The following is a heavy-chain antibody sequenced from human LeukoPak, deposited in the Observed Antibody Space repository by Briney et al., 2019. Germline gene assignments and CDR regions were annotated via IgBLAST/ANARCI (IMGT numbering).Heavy chain of an antibody. Sequence: PGGSLRLSCAASGFNVSSNYMTWIRQAPGKGLEWVSLIYGADAAYYAESVRGRFMISRDNLKNTLFLQMNSLRVEDTALYYCVASTGQQFIPYDYWGQGTHVPVSS. D-gene: IGHD6-13*01. CDR1: GFNVSSNY. CDR2: IYGADAA. CDR3: VASTGQQFIPYDY. J-gene: IGHJ4*02. V-gene: IGHV3-66*02.